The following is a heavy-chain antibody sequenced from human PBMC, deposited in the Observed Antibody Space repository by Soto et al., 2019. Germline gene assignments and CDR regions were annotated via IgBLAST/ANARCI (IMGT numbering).Heavy chain of an antibody. V-gene: IGHV2-5*01. CDR3: GHRSNSNDFSGIDS. Sequence: QITLKASGPTVVKPTQTLTLTCSFSGFSLSTGALGVGWIRQPPGKALEWLGAIYRNGDIRYSPSLRSRLTISKDISTNQVVLTMTNMDPVDTATYYCGHRSNSNDFSGIDSWGQGALVTVSS. CDR2: IYRNGDI. CDR1: GFSLSTGALG. J-gene: IGHJ4*02. D-gene: IGHD3-3*01.